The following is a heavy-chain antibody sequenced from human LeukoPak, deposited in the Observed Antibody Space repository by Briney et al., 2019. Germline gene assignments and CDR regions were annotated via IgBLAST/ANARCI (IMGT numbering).Heavy chain of an antibody. V-gene: IGHV3-23*01. J-gene: IGHJ4*02. CDR3: AKDVYGDYWGYCFDY. CDR1: GFTFSSYA. Sequence: GGSLRLSCAASGFTFSSYAMSWVRQAPGKGLEWVSAISGSGGSTYYADSVKGRFTISRDNSKNTLYLQMNSLRAEDTAVYYCAKDVYGDYWGYCFDYWGQGTLVTVSS. CDR2: ISGSGGST. D-gene: IGHD4-17*01.